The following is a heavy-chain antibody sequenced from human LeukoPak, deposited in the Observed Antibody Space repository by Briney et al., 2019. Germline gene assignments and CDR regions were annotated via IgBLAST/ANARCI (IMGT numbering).Heavy chain of an antibody. V-gene: IGHV1-46*02. CDR2: INPSGGSA. CDR1: GYTFNSYY. D-gene: IGHD5-12*01. CDR3: ARDRGYSGYDFDY. Sequence: ASVTVSCKAYGYTFNSYYIHWVRQAPGQGLEWMGIINPSGGSASYAQKFQGRVTMTIDTSTRTVYMELSSLRSEDTAVYYCARDRGYSGYDFDYWGQGTLVTVSS. J-gene: IGHJ4*02.